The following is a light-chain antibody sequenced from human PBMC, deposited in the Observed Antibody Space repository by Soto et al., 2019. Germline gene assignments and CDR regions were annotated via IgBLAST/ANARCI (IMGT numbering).Light chain of an antibody. Sequence: QSALTQPPSASGSPGQSVTISCTGTSSDVGGYNYVSWYQQHPGKAPKLMIYDVSKRPSGVPDRFSGSKSGNTASLTVSGLQAEDEADYYCSSYAGSSTYGVFGGGTKLTVL. CDR1: SSDVGGYNY. CDR3: SSYAGSSTYGV. CDR2: DVS. V-gene: IGLV2-8*01. J-gene: IGLJ3*02.